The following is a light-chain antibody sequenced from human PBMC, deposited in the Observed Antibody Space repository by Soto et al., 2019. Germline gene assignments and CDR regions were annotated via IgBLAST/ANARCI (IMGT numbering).Light chain of an antibody. V-gene: IGKV3-20*01. J-gene: IGKJ1*01. CDR3: QQYGDSPRT. CDR1: RSLSSGY. Sequence: PGERATLSCRASRSLSSGYLAWYQQKPGQAPRLLFYDASRRATGTPDRFSVSGSGTDSTLTISRLEPEDFAVYYCQQYGDSPRTFGQGTKVDI. CDR2: DAS.